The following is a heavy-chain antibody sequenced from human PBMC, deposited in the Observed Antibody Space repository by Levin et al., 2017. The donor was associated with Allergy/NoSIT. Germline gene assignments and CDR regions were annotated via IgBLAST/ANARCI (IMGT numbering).Heavy chain of an antibody. V-gene: IGHV1-69*13. D-gene: IGHD5-18*01. CDR2: IIPIFGTA. CDR1: GGTFSSYG. Sequence: SVKVSCKASGGTFSSYGISWVRQAPGQGLEWMGGIIPIFGTANYAQKFQGRVTITADESTSTAYMELSSLTSEDTAVYYCASAPKRRGVRGYPQFDYWGQGSPVTVSS. J-gene: IGHJ4*02. CDR3: ASAPKRRGVRGYPQFDY.